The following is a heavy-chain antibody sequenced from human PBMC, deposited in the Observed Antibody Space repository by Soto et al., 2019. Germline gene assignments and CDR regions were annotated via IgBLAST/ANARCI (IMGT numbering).Heavy chain of an antibody. CDR1: GFTFSNAW. CDR3: TTDEDYYDSSGPSLFDY. Sequence: PGGSLRLSCAASGFTFSNAWMNWVRQAPGKGLEWVGRIKSKTDGGTTDYAAPVKGRFTISRDDSKNTLYLQMNSLKTGDTAVYYCTTDEDYYDSSGPSLFDYWGQGTLVTVSS. D-gene: IGHD3-22*01. V-gene: IGHV3-15*07. CDR2: IKSKTDGGTT. J-gene: IGHJ4*02.